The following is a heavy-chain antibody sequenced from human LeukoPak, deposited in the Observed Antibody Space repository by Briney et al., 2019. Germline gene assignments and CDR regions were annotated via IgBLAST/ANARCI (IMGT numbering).Heavy chain of an antibody. J-gene: IGHJ4*02. CDR3: ARYEQQLETLDY. Sequence: ASVKVSCKASGYTFTGYYMHRVRQAPGQGLEWMGWINPNSGGTNYAQKFQGRVTMTRDTSISTAYMELSRLRSDDTAVYYCARYEQQLETLDYWGQGTLVTVSS. CDR2: INPNSGGT. CDR1: GYTFTGYY. V-gene: IGHV1-2*02. D-gene: IGHD6-13*01.